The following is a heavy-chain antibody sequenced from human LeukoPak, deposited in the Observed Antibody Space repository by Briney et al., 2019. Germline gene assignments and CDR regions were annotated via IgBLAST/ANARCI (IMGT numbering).Heavy chain of an antibody. V-gene: IGHV3-30*02. J-gene: IGHJ6*03. Sequence: PGGSLRLSCAASGFTFSSYGMHWVRQAPGKGLEWVAVIWYGGSNKYYADSVKGRFTISRDNSKNTLYLQMNSLRAEDTAVYYCAKQGKYYDFWSGNMDVWGKGTTVTVSS. D-gene: IGHD3-3*01. CDR3: AKQGKYYDFWSGNMDV. CDR1: GFTFSSYG. CDR2: IWYGGSNK.